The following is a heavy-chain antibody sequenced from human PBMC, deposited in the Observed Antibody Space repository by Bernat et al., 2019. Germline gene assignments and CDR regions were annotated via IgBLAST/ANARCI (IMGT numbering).Heavy chain of an antibody. D-gene: IGHD3-22*01. V-gene: IGHV3-30*18. CDR2: ISYDGSNK. CDR1: GFTFSTYG. Sequence: QVQLVESGGGVVQPGRSLRLSCAASGFTFSTYGMHWVRQAPGKGLEWVAVISYDGSNKYYADSVKGRFTISRDNSKNTLYLQMNSLRAEDTAVYYCAKATDPKDITMINSWGQGTLVTVSS. CDR3: AKATDPKDITMINS. J-gene: IGHJ4*02.